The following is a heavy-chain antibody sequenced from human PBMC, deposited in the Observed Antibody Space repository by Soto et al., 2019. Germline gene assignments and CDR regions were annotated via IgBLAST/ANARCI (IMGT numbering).Heavy chain of an antibody. CDR1: GGTFSSNA. CDR2: IIPIFGTT. Sequence: QVQLVQSGAEVKKPGSSVKVSCKASGGTFSSNAISWVRQAPGQGLEWMGGIIPIFGTTSYAQKFQGRVTHTADESTSTAYMELSSLRSEDTAVYYCARDKGYSSDWRYYYYGMDVWGQGTTVTVSS. V-gene: IGHV1-69*12. J-gene: IGHJ6*02. CDR3: ARDKGYSSDWRYYYYGMDV. D-gene: IGHD6-19*01.